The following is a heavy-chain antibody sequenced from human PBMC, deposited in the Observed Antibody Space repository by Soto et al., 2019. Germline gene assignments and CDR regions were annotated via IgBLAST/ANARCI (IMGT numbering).Heavy chain of an antibody. CDR2: IYYSGST. J-gene: IGHJ6*02. D-gene: IGHD2-8*01. CDR3: AREKEVSYGMDV. CDR1: GGSSSRSY. Sequence: SETLSLTCIVSGGSSSRSYWSWIRQHPGKGLEWIGYIYYSGSTYYNPSLKSRVTISVDTSKNQFSLKLSSVTAADTAVYYCAREKEVSYGMDVWGQGTTVTVSS. V-gene: IGHV4-31*03.